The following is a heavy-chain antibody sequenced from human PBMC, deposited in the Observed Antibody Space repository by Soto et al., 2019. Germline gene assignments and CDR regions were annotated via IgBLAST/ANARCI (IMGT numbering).Heavy chain of an antibody. CDR3: AKGIYSYGYNSFDY. D-gene: IGHD5-18*01. CDR1: GFTLSSYS. J-gene: IGHJ4*02. V-gene: IGHV3-23*01. CDR2: TSGSGDST. Sequence: GGALRPSSAAPGFTLSSYSLRWVRPAPGKGLEWVSATSGSGDSTYDADSVKGRFTISRDNSKNTLYLQMNSLRAEDTAVYYCAKGIYSYGYNSFDYWSQGTLVTVSS.